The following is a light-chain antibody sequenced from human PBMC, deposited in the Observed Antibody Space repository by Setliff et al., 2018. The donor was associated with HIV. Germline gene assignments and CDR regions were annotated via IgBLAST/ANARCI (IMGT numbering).Light chain of an antibody. V-gene: IGLV2-14*03. CDR1: SSDVGGYNF. CDR3: SSYRNSDPVYV. J-gene: IGLJ1*01. CDR2: DVT. Sequence: QSVLTQPASVSGSPGQSITISCTGTSSDVGGYNFVSWYQQHPDKAPKVLIYDVTHRPSGVSSRFSGSKSGKTASLTISGLQAEDEAYYFCSSYRNSDPVYVFGTGTKVTVL.